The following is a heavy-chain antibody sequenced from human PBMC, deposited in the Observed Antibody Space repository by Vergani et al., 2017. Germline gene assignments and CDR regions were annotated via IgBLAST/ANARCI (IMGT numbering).Heavy chain of an antibody. CDR2: IYSGGST. CDR1: GFTVSSNY. V-gene: IGHV3-66*02. J-gene: IGHJ4*02. CDR3: ARDDRGGYFDY. Sequence: EVQLVESGGGSVQPGGSLRLSCAASGFTVSSNYMSWVRQAPGKGLEWVSVIYSGGSTYYADSVKGRFTISRDNSKNTLYLQMNSLRAEDTAVYYCARDDRGGYFDYWGQGTLVTVSS.